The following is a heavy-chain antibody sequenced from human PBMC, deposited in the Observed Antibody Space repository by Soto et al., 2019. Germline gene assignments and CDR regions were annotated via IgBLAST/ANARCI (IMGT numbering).Heavy chain of an antibody. CDR1: GYTFTSYY. J-gene: IGHJ3*02. Sequence: QVQLVQSGAEVKKPGASVKVSCKASGYTFTSYYMHWVRQAPGQGLEWMGIINPSGGSTSYAQKFQGRVTMTRDTSTSTVYMELSSLRSEDTAVYYCARDPIVVAVAAPDAFDIWGQGTMVTVSS. V-gene: IGHV1-46*01. CDR2: INPSGGST. CDR3: ARDPIVVAVAAPDAFDI. D-gene: IGHD2-15*01.